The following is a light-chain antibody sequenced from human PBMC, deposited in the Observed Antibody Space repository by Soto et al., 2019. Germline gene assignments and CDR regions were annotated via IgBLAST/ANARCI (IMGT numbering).Light chain of an antibody. Sequence: EVLLTQSPATLVFSPVGRATLSCRASQSVSSYLAWYQQKPGQAPRLLIYDASNRATGIPARFSGSGSGTDFTLTISRLETEDFAVYYCQKRSNWITFGQGTRLEIK. CDR1: QSVSSY. CDR2: DAS. CDR3: QKRSNWIT. V-gene: IGKV3-11*01. J-gene: IGKJ5*01.